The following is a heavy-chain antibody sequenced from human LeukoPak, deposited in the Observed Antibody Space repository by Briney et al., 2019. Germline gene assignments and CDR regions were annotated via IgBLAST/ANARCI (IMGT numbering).Heavy chain of an antibody. Sequence: GGSLRLSCVGPGFIFSDHYIDWVRQAPGKGLEWIGRSRDRTKSYSTEFVASVKGRFTSSRDDSKSSVYLHLNSLRTEDTAVYHCVRVDMGAASRDGLDVWGQGTTVIVSS. CDR1: GFIFSDHY. CDR2: SRDRTKSYST. D-gene: IGHD2-15*01. J-gene: IGHJ3*01. CDR3: VRVDMGAASRDGLDV. V-gene: IGHV3-72*01.